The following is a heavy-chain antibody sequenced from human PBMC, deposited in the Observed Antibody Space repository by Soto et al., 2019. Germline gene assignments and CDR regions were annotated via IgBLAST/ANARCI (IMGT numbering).Heavy chain of an antibody. J-gene: IGHJ6*02. D-gene: IGHD1-26*01. Sequence: GSLRLSCAASGFTVSSNYMSWVRQAPGKGLEWVSVIYSGGSTYYADSVKGRFTISRDNSKNTLYLQMNSLRAEDTAVYYCAKVGATTDYYYGMDVWGQGTTVTVSS. V-gene: IGHV3-53*05. CDR2: IYSGGST. CDR3: AKVGATTDYYYGMDV. CDR1: GFTVSSNY.